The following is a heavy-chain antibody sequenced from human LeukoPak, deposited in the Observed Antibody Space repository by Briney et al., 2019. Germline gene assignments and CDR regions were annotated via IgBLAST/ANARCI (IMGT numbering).Heavy chain of an antibody. CDR1: GFSFSDYY. CDR2: ISTSGNTI. CDR3: AKDGKTRNWNYFQAKPVY. Sequence: GGSLRLSCAASGFSFSDYYMTWIRQAPGKGLEWLAYISTSGNTIYYADSVKGRFTISRDNSKNTLYLQMNSLRAEDTAVYYCAKDGKTRNWNYFQAKPVYWGQGTLVTVSS. D-gene: IGHD1-7*01. J-gene: IGHJ4*02. V-gene: IGHV3-11*01.